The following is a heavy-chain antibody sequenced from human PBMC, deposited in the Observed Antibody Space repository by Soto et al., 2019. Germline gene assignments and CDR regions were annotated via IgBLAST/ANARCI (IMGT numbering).Heavy chain of an antibody. D-gene: IGHD4-4*01. Sequence: GXXLKLSCEASGLIFGGYWMSWIRQAPGKGLEWVAKKXQDGGXKTFVEYVKGRXIISRENAXXSLYLQMNSLRAEHTAVYYCARHHSRRYYFGYWGMGTLVTVYS. V-gene: IGHV3-7*05. CDR3: ARHHSRRYYFGY. CDR2: KXQDGGXK. CDR1: GLIFGGYW. J-gene: IGHJ4*02.